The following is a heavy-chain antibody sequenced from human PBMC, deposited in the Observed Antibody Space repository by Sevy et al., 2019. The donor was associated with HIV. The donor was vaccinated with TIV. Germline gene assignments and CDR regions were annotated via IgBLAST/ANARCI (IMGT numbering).Heavy chain of an antibody. Sequence: SETVSLTCAVYGGSFSGYYWSWIRQPPGKGLEWIGEINHSGSTNYNPSLKSRVTISVDTSKNQFSLKLSSVTAADTAVYYCARRLRPGYSSSWGWFDPWGQGTLVTVSS. J-gene: IGHJ5*02. CDR2: INHSGST. CDR1: GGSFSGYY. D-gene: IGHD6-13*01. V-gene: IGHV4-34*01. CDR3: ARRLRPGYSSSWGWFDP.